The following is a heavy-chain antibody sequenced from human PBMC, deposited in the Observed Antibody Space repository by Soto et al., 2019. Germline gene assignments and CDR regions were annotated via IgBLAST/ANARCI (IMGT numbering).Heavy chain of an antibody. CDR2: IVPMFGTA. CDR3: ARWAGYCTSASCYSALDY. D-gene: IGHD2-2*03. CDR1: GGTFNNYA. Sequence: SVKVSCKASGGTFNNYAINWVRQAPGQGLEWMGVIVPMFGTATYAQKFQGRITITADESTGTAYMELSTLTSEDTALYYCARWAGYCTSASCYSALDYWGQGTLVTVSS. J-gene: IGHJ4*02. V-gene: IGHV1-69*13.